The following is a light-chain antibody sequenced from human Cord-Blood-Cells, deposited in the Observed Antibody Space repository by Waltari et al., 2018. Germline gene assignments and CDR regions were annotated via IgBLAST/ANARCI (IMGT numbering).Light chain of an antibody. V-gene: IGKV1-5*01. J-gene: IGKJ2*01. CDR2: DAS. CDR3: QQYNSYST. CDR1: QSISSW. Sequence: DIQMTQSHSTLSASVGHRVTITCRASQSISSWLAWYQQKPGKAPKLLIYDASSLESGVPSRFSGSGSGTEFTLTISSLQPDDFATYYCQQYNSYSTFGQGTKLEIK.